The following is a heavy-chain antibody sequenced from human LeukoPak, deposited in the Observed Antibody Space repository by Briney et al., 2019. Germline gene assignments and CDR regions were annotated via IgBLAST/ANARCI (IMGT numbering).Heavy chain of an antibody. J-gene: IGHJ4*02. CDR2: INTNTGNP. CDR1: GYTFTTFA. Sequence: GAPVKVSCKASGYTFTTFAMHWVRQAPGQGLEWMGWINTNTGNPIYAQGFTGRFVFSLDISVSTAYMEINSLKSEDTAVYYCARSDSGWSGYTDHWGQGTLVTVSS. D-gene: IGHD6-19*01. CDR3: ARSDSGWSGYTDH. V-gene: IGHV7-4-1*02.